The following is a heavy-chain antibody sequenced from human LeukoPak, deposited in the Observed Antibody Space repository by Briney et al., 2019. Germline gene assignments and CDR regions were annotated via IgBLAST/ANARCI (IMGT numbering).Heavy chain of an antibody. D-gene: IGHD6-13*01. CDR3: ARDEAAAKTNALDI. CDR2: IYPKSSDT. Sequence: ASVKVSCKASGYTFTGYYMHWVRQAPGQGLEWMGYIYPKSSDTNYAQNFQGRVTMTMDTSISTVYMELSRLTSDDTAVYYCARDEAAAKTNALDIWGQGTKVTVSS. V-gene: IGHV1-2*02. J-gene: IGHJ3*02. CDR1: GYTFTGYY.